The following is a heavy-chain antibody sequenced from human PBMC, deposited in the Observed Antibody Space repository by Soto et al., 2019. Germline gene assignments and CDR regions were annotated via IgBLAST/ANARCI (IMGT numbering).Heavy chain of an antibody. CDR1: GYTFTSYY. V-gene: IGHV1-46*01. Sequence: GASVKVSCKASGYTFTSYYMHWVRQAPGQGLEWMGIINPSGGSTSYAQKFQGRVTMTRDTSTSTVYMELSSLRSEDTAVYYCARFGSSWSEGDWFDPWGQGTLVTVSS. J-gene: IGHJ5*02. CDR2: INPSGGST. D-gene: IGHD6-13*01. CDR3: ARFGSSWSEGDWFDP.